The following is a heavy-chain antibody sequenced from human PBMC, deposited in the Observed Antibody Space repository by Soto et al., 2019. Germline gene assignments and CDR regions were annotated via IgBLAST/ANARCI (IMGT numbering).Heavy chain of an antibody. CDR1: GGSISSSSYY. CDR2: IYYSGST. Sequence: QLQLQESGPGLVKPSETLSLTCTVSGGSISSSSYYWGWIRQPPGKGLEWIGSIYYSGSTYYNPSLKSRVTISVDTSKNQCSLKLSSVTAADTAVYYCARLRWEQTYFDYWGQGTLVTVSS. CDR3: ARLRWEQTYFDY. V-gene: IGHV4-39*01. J-gene: IGHJ4*02. D-gene: IGHD1-26*01.